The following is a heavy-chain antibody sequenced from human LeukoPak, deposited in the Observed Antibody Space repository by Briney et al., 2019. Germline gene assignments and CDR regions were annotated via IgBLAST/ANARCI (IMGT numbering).Heavy chain of an antibody. D-gene: IGHD3-9*01. V-gene: IGHV3-23*01. J-gene: IGHJ4*02. Sequence: PGGSLRLSCAASGFTFSSYAMSWVRQAPGKGLEWVSGISASGGSTYYADSVKGRFTISRDNSKNTLYLQMNSLRAEDTAVYYCAGRLTGSHFDYWGQGTLVTVSS. CDR1: GFTFSSYA. CDR2: ISASGGST. CDR3: AGRLTGSHFDY.